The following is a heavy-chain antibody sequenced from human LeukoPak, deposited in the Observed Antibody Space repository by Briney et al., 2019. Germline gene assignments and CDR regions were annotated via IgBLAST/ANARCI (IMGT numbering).Heavy chain of an antibody. Sequence: GRSLRLYCAASGFTFSSYAMHWVRQAPGKGLEWVAVISYDRSNKYYADSVKGRFTISRDNSKNTQYLQMNSLRAEDTAVYYCAREIGLDYFDYWGQGTLVTVSS. CDR3: AREIGLDYFDY. J-gene: IGHJ4*02. CDR2: ISYDRSNK. D-gene: IGHD3-16*01. V-gene: IGHV3-30-3*01. CDR1: GFTFSSYA.